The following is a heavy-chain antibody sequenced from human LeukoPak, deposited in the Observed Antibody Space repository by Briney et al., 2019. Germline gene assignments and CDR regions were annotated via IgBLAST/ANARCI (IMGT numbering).Heavy chain of an antibody. D-gene: IGHD6-19*01. CDR1: GGSISSYY. J-gene: IGHJ3*02. V-gene: IGHV4-4*07. Sequence: SETLSLTCNVSGGSISSYYWSWIRQPAGKGLEWIGRIYTSGSTNYNPSLKSRVTMSVDTSKNQFSLKLSSVTAADTAVYYCARQPAPYSSGWYDGFDIWGQGTMVTVSA. CDR2: IYTSGST. CDR3: ARQPAPYSSGWYDGFDI.